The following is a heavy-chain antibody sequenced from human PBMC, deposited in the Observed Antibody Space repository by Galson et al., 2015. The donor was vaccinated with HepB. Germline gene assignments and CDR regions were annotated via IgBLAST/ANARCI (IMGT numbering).Heavy chain of an antibody. CDR2: INPSGGST. D-gene: IGHD3-3*01. Sequence: SVKVSCKASGYTFINYYMHWVRQAPGQGLEWMGIINPSGGSTGYAQKFQGRVSMTWNTSTSTVHMELSSLRSEDTALYYCARQYYDFWSDYSRFRHSDYYYGLDVWGQGTTVTVSS. CDR1: GYTFINYY. CDR3: ARQYYDFWSDYSRFRHSDYYYGLDV. J-gene: IGHJ6*02. V-gene: IGHV1-46*01.